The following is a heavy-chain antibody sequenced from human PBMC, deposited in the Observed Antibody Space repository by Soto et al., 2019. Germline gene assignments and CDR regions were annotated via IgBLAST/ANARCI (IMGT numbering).Heavy chain of an antibody. CDR1: GYTFTSYA. Sequence: QVQLVQSGAEVKKPGASVKVSCKASGYTFTSYAMHWVRQAPGQRLEWMGWINAGNGNTKYSQKFQGRVTITRDTPASTAYMELSSLRSEDTAVYYCARDRFVAVAAINWFDPWGQGTLVTVSS. CDR3: ARDRFVAVAAINWFDP. D-gene: IGHD6-19*01. J-gene: IGHJ5*02. CDR2: INAGNGNT. V-gene: IGHV1-3*01.